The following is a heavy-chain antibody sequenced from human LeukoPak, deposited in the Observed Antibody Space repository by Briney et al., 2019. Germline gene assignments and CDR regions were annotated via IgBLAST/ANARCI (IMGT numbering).Heavy chain of an antibody. J-gene: IGHJ6*02. CDR1: GFTFSSYA. CDR3: ARDLYSSGIYYYYGMDV. V-gene: IGHV3-66*01. CDR2: IYSGGST. D-gene: IGHD6-19*01. Sequence: PGGSLRLSCAASGFTFSSYAMSWVRQAPGKGLEWVSVIYSGGSTYYADSVKGRFTISRDNSKNTLYLQMNSLRAEDTAVYYCARDLYSSGIYYYYGMDVWGQGTTVTVSS.